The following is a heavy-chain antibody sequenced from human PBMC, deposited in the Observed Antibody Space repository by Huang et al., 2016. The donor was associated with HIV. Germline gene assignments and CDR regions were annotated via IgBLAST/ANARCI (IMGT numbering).Heavy chain of an antibody. Sequence: EVQLEEFGGRLVQPGRSLRLSCATYGFKFDDYAMHWVRQGPGGGLGWVSGISWNSGDILYADSVRGRFAISRDNAVKSLYLQMDSLRREDTALYYCVKDRRMRGSGWTFFDNWGQGTLVDVSS. J-gene: IGHJ4*02. CDR1: GFKFDDYA. D-gene: IGHD6-19*01. CDR3: VKDRRMRGSGWTFFDN. V-gene: IGHV3-9*01. CDR2: ISWNSGDI.